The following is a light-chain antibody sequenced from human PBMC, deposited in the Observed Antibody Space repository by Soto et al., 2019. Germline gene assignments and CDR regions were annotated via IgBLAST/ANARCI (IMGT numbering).Light chain of an antibody. Sequence: DIQMTQSPSSLSASVGDRVTITCRASQGISNYLAWYHQKPGKVPKLLIYAASTLQAGVPSRFSGSGSGTDFTLTISSLQPEDVATYYCQKYNSAPQYTFGQGTKLEIK. V-gene: IGKV1-27*01. CDR3: QKYNSAPQYT. J-gene: IGKJ2*01. CDR2: AAS. CDR1: QGISNY.